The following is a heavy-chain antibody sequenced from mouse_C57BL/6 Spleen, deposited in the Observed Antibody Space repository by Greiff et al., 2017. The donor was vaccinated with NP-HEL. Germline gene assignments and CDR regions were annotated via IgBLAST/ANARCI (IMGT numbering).Heavy chain of an antibody. CDR2: IRSKSNNYAT. CDR3: VRLTGTSFDY. D-gene: IGHD4-1*01. Sequence: EVQLVESGGGLVQPKGSLKLSCAASGFSFNTYAMNWVRQAPGKGLEWVARIRSKSNNYATYYADSVKDRFTISRDDSESMLYLQMNNLKTEYTAMYYCVRLTGTSFDYWGQGTTLTVSS. V-gene: IGHV10-1*01. CDR1: GFSFNTYA. J-gene: IGHJ2*01.